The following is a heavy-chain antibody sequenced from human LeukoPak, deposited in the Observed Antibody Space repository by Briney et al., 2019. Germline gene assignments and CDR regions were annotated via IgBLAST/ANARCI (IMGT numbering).Heavy chain of an antibody. V-gene: IGHV4-39*07. Sequence: SETLSLTCTASAGSNSSIANYWVWIRQPPGKELESIMADYDSKTYYNQSLKSRVTSSADTSKNHLSLKLSSLTAEDTAVYYCARAPPGVWVPRGEYNWFDPWGQGNLVTVSS. D-gene: IGHD3-16*01. CDR2: DYDSKT. CDR1: AGSNSSIANY. CDR3: ARAPPGVWVPRGEYNWFDP. J-gene: IGHJ5*02.